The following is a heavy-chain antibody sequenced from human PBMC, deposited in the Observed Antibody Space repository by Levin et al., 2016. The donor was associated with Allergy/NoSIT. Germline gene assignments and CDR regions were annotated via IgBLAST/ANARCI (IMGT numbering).Heavy chain of an antibody. Sequence: SETLSLTCDVSGYSISSGYYWGWIRQSPGKGLEWLGSIYHSGTTYSNPSLKSRVAISIDTSKNQFSLKVTSMTAADTAVYFCARNPDIAVADRPLDYWGQGILVTVSS. V-gene: IGHV4-38-2*01. CDR3: ARNPDIAVADRPLDY. CDR1: GYSISSGYY. D-gene: IGHD6-19*01. CDR2: IYHSGTT. J-gene: IGHJ4*02.